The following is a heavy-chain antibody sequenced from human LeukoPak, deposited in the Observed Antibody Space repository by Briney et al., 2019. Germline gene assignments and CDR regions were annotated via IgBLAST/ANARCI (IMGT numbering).Heavy chain of an antibody. D-gene: IGHD6-6*01. V-gene: IGHV3-30-3*01. CDR3: AKDWIAARPSLDIDDAFDI. CDR2: ISYDGSNK. Sequence: GGSLRLSCAASGFTFSSYAMHWVRQAPGKGLEWVAVISYDGSNKYYADSVKGRFTISRDNSKNTLYLQMNSLRAEDTAVYYCAKDWIAARPSLDIDDAFDIWGQGTMVTVSS. J-gene: IGHJ3*02. CDR1: GFTFSSYA.